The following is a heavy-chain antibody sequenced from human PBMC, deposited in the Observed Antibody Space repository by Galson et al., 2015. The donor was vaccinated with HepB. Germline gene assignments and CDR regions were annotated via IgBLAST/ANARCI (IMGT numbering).Heavy chain of an antibody. J-gene: IGHJ5*02. D-gene: IGHD3-3*01. CDR1: GYTFTSYD. CDR3: ARGSAIFGVVSWRFDP. V-gene: IGHV1-8*01. CDR2: MNPNSGNT. Sequence: SVKVSCMASGYTFTSYDINWVRQATGQGLEWMGWMNPNSGNTGYAQKFQGRVTMTRNTSISTAYMELSSLRSEDTAVYYCARGSAIFGVVSWRFDPWGQGTLVTVSS.